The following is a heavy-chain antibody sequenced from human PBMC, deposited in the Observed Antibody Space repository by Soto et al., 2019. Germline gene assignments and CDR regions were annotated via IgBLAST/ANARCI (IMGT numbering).Heavy chain of an antibody. CDR1: GFTFSSYS. D-gene: IGHD6-13*01. J-gene: IGHJ4*02. V-gene: IGHV3-21*01. CDR3: ARALGGIAAAGADY. Sequence: EVQLVESGGGLVKPGGSLRLSCAASGFTFSSYSMNWVRQAPGKGLEWVSSISSSSSYKYYADSVKGRFTISRDNAKNSLYPQMNSLRAEDTAVYYCARALGGIAAAGADYWGQGTLVTVSS. CDR2: ISSSSSYK.